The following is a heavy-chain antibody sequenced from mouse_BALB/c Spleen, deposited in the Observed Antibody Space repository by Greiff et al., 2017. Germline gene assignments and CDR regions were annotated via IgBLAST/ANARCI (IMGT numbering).Heavy chain of an antibody. CDR1: GFNIKDTY. J-gene: IGHJ3*01. V-gene: IGHV14-3*02. D-gene: IGHD1-1*01. CDR2: IDPANGNT. CDR3: ASAYGSSYPFAY. Sequence: VQLKQSGAELVKPGASVKLSCTASGFNIKDTYMHWVKQRPEQGLEWIGRIDPANGNTKYDPKFQGKATITADTSSNTAYLQLSSLTSEDTAVYYCASAYGSSYPFAYWGQGTLVTVSA.